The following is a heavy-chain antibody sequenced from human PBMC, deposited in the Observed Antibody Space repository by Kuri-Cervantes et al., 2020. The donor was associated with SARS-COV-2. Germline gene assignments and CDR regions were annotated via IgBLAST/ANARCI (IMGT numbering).Heavy chain of an antibody. D-gene: IGHD4-23*01. V-gene: IGHV3-30-3*01. Sequence: GGSLRLSCAASGFTFSSYAMHWVRQAPGKGLEWVAVRSYGGSNKYYADSVKGRFTISRDNSKNTLYLQMNSLRAEDTAVYYCARPGGFLDVWGKGTTVTVSS. CDR2: RSYGGSNK. CDR3: ARPGGFLDV. J-gene: IGHJ6*04. CDR1: GFTFSSYA.